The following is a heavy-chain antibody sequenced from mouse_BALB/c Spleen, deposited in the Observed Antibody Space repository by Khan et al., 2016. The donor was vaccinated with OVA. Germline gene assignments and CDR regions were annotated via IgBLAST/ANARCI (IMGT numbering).Heavy chain of an antibody. CDR3: ARPTYDSCDFEV. CDR1: GVTFRNTY. CDR2: IATDNGDP. V-gene: IGHV14-3*02. J-gene: IGHJ1*01. Sequence: VQLMQSGAELMKPGDSVKFSCKASGVTFRNTYIHWVKQSPEQGLEWIGWIATDNGDPTYDHEFQGQAAFSLETSSITSYLQLNSLTSEDTAVYFCARPTYDSCDFEVWGQGTTGTVSS. D-gene: IGHD2-4*01.